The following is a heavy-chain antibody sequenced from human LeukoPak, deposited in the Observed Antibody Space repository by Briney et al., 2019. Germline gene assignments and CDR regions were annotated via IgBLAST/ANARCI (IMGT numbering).Heavy chain of an antibody. D-gene: IGHD2-2*01. J-gene: IGHJ6*02. Sequence: ASVKVSCKASGGTFSNYAASWVRQAPGQGLEWMGGIIPIFGTANYAQKFQGRVTITADESTSTAYMELSSLRSEDTAVYYCARAPLNYCSSTSCFESGGYYYYGMDVWGQGTTVTVSS. CDR2: IIPIFGTA. CDR3: ARAPLNYCSSTSCFESGGYYYYGMDV. CDR1: GGTFSNYA. V-gene: IGHV1-69*01.